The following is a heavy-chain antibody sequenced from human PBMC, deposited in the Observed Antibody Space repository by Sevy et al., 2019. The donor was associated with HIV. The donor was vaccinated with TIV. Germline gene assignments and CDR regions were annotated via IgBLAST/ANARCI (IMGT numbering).Heavy chain of an antibody. CDR1: GFNLGDYA. J-gene: IGHJ4*02. V-gene: IGHV3-49*04. D-gene: IGHD5-18*01. CDR2: MRSKAFAGTT. Sequence: GGSLRLSCSTSGFNLGDYAMSWVRQSPGKGLEWVGFMRSKAFAGTTEYAASVKGRFTISTDDSKASAHLQMNGLRAEDTGVYYCIRSRQLGYTAMVPDSWGQGTLVTVSS. CDR3: IRSRQLGYTAMVPDS.